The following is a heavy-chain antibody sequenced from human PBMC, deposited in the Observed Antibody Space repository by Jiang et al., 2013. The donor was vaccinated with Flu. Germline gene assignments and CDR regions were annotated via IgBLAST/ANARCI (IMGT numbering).Heavy chain of an antibody. Sequence: LLKPSETLSLTCTVSGGSSSSYYWSWIRQPPGKGLEWIGNIYYSRSTNYNPSLKSRVTISVDTSKNQIFLKLSSVTAADTAVYYCAREGRYCSGGNCYTRFDPWGQGTLVTVSS. CDR1: GGSSSSYY. CDR3: AREGRYCSGGNCYTRFDP. V-gene: IGHV4-59*01. D-gene: IGHD2-15*01. J-gene: IGHJ5*02. CDR2: IYYSRST.